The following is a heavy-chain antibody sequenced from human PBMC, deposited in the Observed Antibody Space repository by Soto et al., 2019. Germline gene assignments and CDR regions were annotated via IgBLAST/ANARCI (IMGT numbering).Heavy chain of an antibody. CDR1: GDTVSSNSVA. V-gene: IGHV6-1*01. CDR2: TYYRSRWYS. Sequence: QTLSLTCVGSGDTVSSNSVAWNWVRQSPSRGLEWLGRTYYRSRWYSDYAVSVRSRIDINADTSKNQVSLQLNSVTPEDTAVYYCARSEEDSDYYYYGMDVWGQGTTVTVS. J-gene: IGHJ6*02. D-gene: IGHD2-15*01. CDR3: ARSEEDSDYYYYGMDV.